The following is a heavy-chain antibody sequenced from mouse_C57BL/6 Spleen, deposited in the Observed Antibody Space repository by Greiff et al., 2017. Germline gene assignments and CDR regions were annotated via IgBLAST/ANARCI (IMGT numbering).Heavy chain of an antibody. CDR1: GYSFTSYY. Sequence: QVQLKQSGPELVKPGASVKISCKASGYSFTSYYIHWVKQRPGQGLEWIGWIYPGSGNTKYTEKFKGKATLTADTSSSTAYMQLSCLTSEDSAVYYCARRGYYGSSPYAMDYWGQGTSVTVSS. CDR3: ARRGYYGSSPYAMDY. V-gene: IGHV1-66*01. D-gene: IGHD1-1*01. CDR2: IYPGSGNT. J-gene: IGHJ4*01.